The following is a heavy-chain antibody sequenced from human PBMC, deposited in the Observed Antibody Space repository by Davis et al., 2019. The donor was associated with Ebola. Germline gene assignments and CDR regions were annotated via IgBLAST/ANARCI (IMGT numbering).Heavy chain of an antibody. CDR3: ARDGGFDIVVVPAAIEAFDI. J-gene: IGHJ3*02. V-gene: IGHV1-46*01. Sequence: ASVKVSCKASGYTFTGYYMHWVRQAPGQGLEWMGWINPNSGGSTSYAQKFQGRVTMTRDTSTSTVYMELSSLRSEDTAVYYCARDGGFDIVVVPAAIEAFDIWGQGTMVTVSS. CDR1: GYTFTGYY. D-gene: IGHD2-2*02. CDR2: INPNSGGST.